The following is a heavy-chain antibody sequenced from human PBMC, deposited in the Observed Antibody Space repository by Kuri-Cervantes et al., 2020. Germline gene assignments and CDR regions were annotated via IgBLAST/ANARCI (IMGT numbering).Heavy chain of an antibody. D-gene: IGHD6-13*01. V-gene: IGHV3-21*01. Sequence: GESLKISCAASGFTFSSYSMNWVRQAPGKGLEWVSSISSSSSYIYYADSVKGRFTISRDNAKNSLYLQMNSLRAEDTAVYYCARDSSSWTRAGPAFDYWGQGTLVTVSS. J-gene: IGHJ4*02. CDR1: GFTFSSYS. CDR2: ISSSSSYI. CDR3: ARDSSSWTRAGPAFDY.